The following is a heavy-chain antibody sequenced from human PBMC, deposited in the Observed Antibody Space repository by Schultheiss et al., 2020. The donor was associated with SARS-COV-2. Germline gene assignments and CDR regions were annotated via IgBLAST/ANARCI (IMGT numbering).Heavy chain of an antibody. J-gene: IGHJ3*02. CDR2: IKQDGSEK. D-gene: IGHD4-11*01. CDR1: GFPLSKYA. V-gene: IGHV3-7*05. Sequence: GGSLRLSCAVSGFPLSKYAMSWVRQAPGKGLEWVANIKQDGSEKYYVDSVKGRFTISRDNAKNSLYLQMNSLRAEDTAVYYCARDGDYRGLEGAFDIWGQGTMVTVSS. CDR3: ARDGDYRGLEGAFDI.